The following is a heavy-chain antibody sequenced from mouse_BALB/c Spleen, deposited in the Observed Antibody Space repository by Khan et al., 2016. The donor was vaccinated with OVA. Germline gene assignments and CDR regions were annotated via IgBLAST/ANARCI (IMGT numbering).Heavy chain of an antibody. CDR3: ARQPYYHYNIMDY. V-gene: IGHV2-6-1*01. CDR2: MWNDGST. D-gene: IGHD2-10*01. Sequence: QVQLQQSGPGLVAPSQSLSITCTISGFSLTNYGVRWVRQPPGKGLEWPVLMWNDGSTTYNSALKSRLTISKDNSKSQVFLKMNSLQTDDTAMYFCARQPYYHYNIMDYWGQGTSVTVSS. J-gene: IGHJ4*01. CDR1: GFSLTNYG.